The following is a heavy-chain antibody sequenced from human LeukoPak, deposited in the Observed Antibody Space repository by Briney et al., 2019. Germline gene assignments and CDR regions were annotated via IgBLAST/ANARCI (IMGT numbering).Heavy chain of an antibody. CDR1: GFTFSSYG. CDR2: IRYDGSNK. CDR3: AKDQFNDCSSTSCYEDY. D-gene: IGHD2-2*01. J-gene: IGHJ4*02. Sequence: GGTLRLSCAASGFTFSSYGMHWVRQAPGKGLEWVAFIRYDGSNKYYAESVKGRFTISRDNSKNTLYLQMNSLRAEDTAVYYCAKDQFNDCSSTSCYEDYWGQGTLVTVSS. V-gene: IGHV3-30*02.